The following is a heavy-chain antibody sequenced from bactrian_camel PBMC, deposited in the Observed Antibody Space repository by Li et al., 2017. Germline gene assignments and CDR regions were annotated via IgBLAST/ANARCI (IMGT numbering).Heavy chain of an antibody. CDR1: GDTKNYC. CDR2: IDTDGTT. Sequence: HVQLVESGGGTAQTGGSLRLSCVASGDTKNYCMAWFRLAPGKEREGVAAIDTDGTTTYGDSVTDRATISRDNAKNTLYLRLNSLKTEDSAMYYCSKAVSGCGDSDYSIDSADRGQGTQVTVS. D-gene: IGHD2*01. J-gene: IGHJ4*01. V-gene: IGHV3S1*01.